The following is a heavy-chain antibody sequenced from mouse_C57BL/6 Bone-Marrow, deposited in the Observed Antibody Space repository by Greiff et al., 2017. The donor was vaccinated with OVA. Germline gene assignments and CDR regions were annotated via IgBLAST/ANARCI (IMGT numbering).Heavy chain of an antibody. D-gene: IGHD4-1*01. CDR3: ARRDWDDY. Sequence: EVQLQQSGPELVKPGASVKISCKASGYTFTDYYMNWVKQRHGKSLAWIGDINPNNGGTSYNQKFKCKATLTVDKSSSTAYMELRSLTAEDSAGYYCARRDWDDYWGQGTTLTVSS. V-gene: IGHV1-26*01. J-gene: IGHJ2*01. CDR2: INPNNGGT. CDR1: GYTFTDYY.